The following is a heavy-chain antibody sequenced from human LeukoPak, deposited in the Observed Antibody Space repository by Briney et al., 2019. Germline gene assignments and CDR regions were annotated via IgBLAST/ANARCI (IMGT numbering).Heavy chain of an antibody. CDR3: ARDLMGIAYRGAFYY. CDR2: ISSSGSII. D-gene: IGHD6-13*01. Sequence: GGALRLSCVVSGFTFSTYVMHWVRQAPGKGLWRVSYISSSGSIIYYADSVKGRFTISRDNAKNSLYLQMNSLRAEDTAVYYCARDLMGIAYRGAFYYWGQGTLVTVSS. CDR1: GFTFSTYV. J-gene: IGHJ4*02. V-gene: IGHV3-48*03.